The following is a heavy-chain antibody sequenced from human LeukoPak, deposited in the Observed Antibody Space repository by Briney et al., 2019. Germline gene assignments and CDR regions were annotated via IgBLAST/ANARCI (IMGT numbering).Heavy chain of an antibody. Sequence: GGSLRLSCAASGFTFSGSGMHWVRQAPGKGLEWVTFIRYDGGNKYYTDSVKGRFTTSRDNSKNTLYLQMDSLRAEDTAVYYCARDYDFWSGYYSPTRGYFGYWGQGTLVTVSS. CDR2: IRYDGGNK. J-gene: IGHJ4*02. D-gene: IGHD3-3*01. CDR1: GFTFSGSG. V-gene: IGHV3-30*02. CDR3: ARDYDFWSGYYSPTRGYFGY.